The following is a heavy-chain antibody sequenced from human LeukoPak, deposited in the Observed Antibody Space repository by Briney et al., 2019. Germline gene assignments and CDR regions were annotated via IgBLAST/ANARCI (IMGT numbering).Heavy chain of an antibody. V-gene: IGHV4-4*07. CDR3: ARGKNQYYYDSSGKYYFDY. J-gene: IGHJ4*02. Sequence: PSETLSLTCTVSGGSISSYYWSWIRQPAGHGLDLIGRIYTSGSTNYNPSLKGRVTLSVVTSKTQFSLKLSSVTAADTAVYYCARGKNQYYYDSSGKYYFDYWGQGTLVTVSS. CDR1: GGSISSYY. D-gene: IGHD3-22*01. CDR2: IYTSGST.